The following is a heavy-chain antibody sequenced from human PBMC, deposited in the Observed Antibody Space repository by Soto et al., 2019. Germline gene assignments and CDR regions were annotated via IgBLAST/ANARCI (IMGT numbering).Heavy chain of an antibody. V-gene: IGHV4-61*01. Sequence: SETLSLTCTVSGGSVSSGSYYWSWIRQPPGKGLEWIGYIYYSGSTNYNPSLKSRVTISVDTSKNQFSLKLSSVTAADTAVYYCARVAGNDHEEFWFDPWGQGTLVTVSS. CDR2: IYYSGST. J-gene: IGHJ5*02. CDR3: ARVAGNDHEEFWFDP. CDR1: GGSVSSGSYY. D-gene: IGHD3-10*01.